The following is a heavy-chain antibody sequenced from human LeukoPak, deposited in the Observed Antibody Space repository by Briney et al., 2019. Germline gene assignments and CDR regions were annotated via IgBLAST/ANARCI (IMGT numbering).Heavy chain of an antibody. CDR3: ARGPGIAVAGVFDY. Sequence: ASVKVSCKASGYTFTNYGINWVRQAPGQGLEWMGWISGHNGHTNYVQKMQGRVTMTTDTSTNAAYVELRNLTSDDTAVYYCARGPGIAVAGVFDYWGQGSLVTVSS. D-gene: IGHD6-19*01. CDR1: GYTFTNYG. V-gene: IGHV1-18*04. J-gene: IGHJ4*02. CDR2: ISGHNGHT.